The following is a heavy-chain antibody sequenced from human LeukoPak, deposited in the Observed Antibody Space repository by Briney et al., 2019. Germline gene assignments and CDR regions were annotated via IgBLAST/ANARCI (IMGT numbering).Heavy chain of an antibody. Sequence: SETLSLTCTVPGGSISSYYWSWIRQPPGKGLEWIGYIYYSRSTNYNPSLKSRVTISVDTSKNQFSLKLSSVTAADTAVYYCARQANGDAFDIWGQGTMVTVSS. J-gene: IGHJ3*02. CDR2: IYYSRST. V-gene: IGHV4-59*01. CDR1: GGSISSYY. CDR3: ARQANGDAFDI.